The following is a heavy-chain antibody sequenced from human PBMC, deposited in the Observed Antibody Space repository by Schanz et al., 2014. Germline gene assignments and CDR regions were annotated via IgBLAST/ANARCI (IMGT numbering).Heavy chain of an antibody. V-gene: IGHV3-7*01. Sequence: EVQLVESGGGLVQPGGSLRLSCAASGFTFSTYWMSWVRQAPGKGLEWVANIKQDESERSYVDSVKGRFTISRDNAKYSLYLQMNSLRAEDTAVYYCARDKGGYYPFDYWGQGTLVTVSS. CDR2: IKQDESER. J-gene: IGHJ4*02. CDR1: GFTFSTYW. D-gene: IGHD3-3*01. CDR3: ARDKGGYYPFDY.